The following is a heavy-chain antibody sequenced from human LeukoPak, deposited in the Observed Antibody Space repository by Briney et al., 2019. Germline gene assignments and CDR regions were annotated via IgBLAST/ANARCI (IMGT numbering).Heavy chain of an antibody. D-gene: IGHD3-10*01. CDR3: ARDPVWFGELLTPEFDY. CDR2: ISSSSSYI. CDR1: GFTFSSYS. Sequence: PGGSLRLSCAAYGFTFSSYSMNWVRQAPGKGLEWVSSISSSSSYIYYADSVKGRFTISRDNAKNSLYLQMNSLRAEDTAVYYCARDPVWFGELLTPEFDYWGQGTLVTVSS. J-gene: IGHJ4*02. V-gene: IGHV3-21*01.